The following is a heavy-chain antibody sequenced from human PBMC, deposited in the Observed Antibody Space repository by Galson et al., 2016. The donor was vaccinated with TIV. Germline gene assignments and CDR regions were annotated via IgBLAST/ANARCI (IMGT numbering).Heavy chain of an antibody. J-gene: IGHJ4*02. CDR3: ARQEQEMEAPLWD. D-gene: IGHD3-16*01. Sequence: LSLTCTVSGGSISSGGFYWSWIRQHPGKGLEWIGYIYNSGSTYYNPSLESRLIMSVDTSKNQFSLNLNSVTAADAAMYYCARQEQEMEAPLWDWGRGTLVTVSS. CDR1: GGSISSGGFY. V-gene: IGHV4-31*03. CDR2: IYNSGST.